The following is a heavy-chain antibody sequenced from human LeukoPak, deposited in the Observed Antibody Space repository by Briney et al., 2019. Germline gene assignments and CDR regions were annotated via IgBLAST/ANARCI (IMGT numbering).Heavy chain of an antibody. CDR1: GFTFSDHY. CDR2: INPDGSTI. J-gene: IGHJ4*02. D-gene: IGHD1-7*01. V-gene: IGHV3-74*01. CDR3: ATAGNYRFDY. Sequence: GGSLRLSCAASGFTFSDHYMDWVRQAPGKGLVWVSRINPDGSTINYADSVKGRFTISRDNAKNTLYLQMNSLRAEDTAVYYCATAGNYRFDYWGQGTLVTVSS.